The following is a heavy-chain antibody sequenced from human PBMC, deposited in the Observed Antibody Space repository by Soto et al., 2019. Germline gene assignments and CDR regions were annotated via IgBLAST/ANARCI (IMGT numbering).Heavy chain of an antibody. J-gene: IGHJ6*02. CDR1: GFSLSTAGVG. D-gene: IGHD2-21*02. V-gene: IGHV2-5*02. CDR3: VHSRCGGDCLQSYSSHYYYGMDI. CDR2: IYWDDDK. Sequence: GSGPTLVNPTQTLTLTCTFSGFSLSTAGVGVGWIRQPPGKALEWLALIYWDDDKRYSPSLKSRLTITKDTSKNQVVLTMTNMDPVDTATYYCVHSRCGGDCLQSYSSHYYYGMDIWGQGTTVTVSS.